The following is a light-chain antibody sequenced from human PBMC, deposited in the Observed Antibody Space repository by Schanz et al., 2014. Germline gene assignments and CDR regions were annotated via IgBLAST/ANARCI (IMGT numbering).Light chain of an antibody. CDR2: EVS. V-gene: IGLV2-23*02. CDR3: CSYAGSHVV. J-gene: IGLJ2*01. CDR1: SSDVGSYNL. Sequence: QSALTQPASVSGSPGQSITISCTGTSSDVGSYNLVSWYQQHPGKAPKLMIYEVSKRPSGVSTRFSGSKSGNTASLTISGLQAEDEADYYCCSYAGSHVVFGGGTKLTVL.